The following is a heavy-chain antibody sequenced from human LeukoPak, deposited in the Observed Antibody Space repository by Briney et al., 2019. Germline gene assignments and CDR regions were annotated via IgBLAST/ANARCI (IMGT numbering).Heavy chain of an antibody. D-gene: IGHD3-10*01. Sequence: PSETLSLTCTVSGGSVSSGSYHWSWIRQPPGKGLEWIGYIYYSGSTSYNPSLKSRVSISVDTSKNQFSLKLSSVTAADTAVYYCARSLLWFGYGMDVWGQGTTVTVSS. CDR3: ARSLLWFGYGMDV. CDR1: GGSVSSGSYH. V-gene: IGHV4-61*01. CDR2: IYYSGST. J-gene: IGHJ6*02.